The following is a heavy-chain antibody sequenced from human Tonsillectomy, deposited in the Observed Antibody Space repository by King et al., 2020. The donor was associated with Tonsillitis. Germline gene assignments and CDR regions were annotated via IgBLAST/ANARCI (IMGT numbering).Heavy chain of an antibody. CDR3: AREGGRGYSFGAFDI. J-gene: IGHJ3*02. Sequence: QLVQSGGGLVKPGGSLRLSCAASGFTFSSYSMNWVRQAPGKGLEWVSSISSSSSYIYYADSVKGRFTISRDNAKNSLYLQMNSLRAEDTAVYYCAREGGRGYSFGAFDIWGQGKMVTVSS. V-gene: IGHV3-21*01. CDR1: GFTFSSYS. D-gene: IGHD5-18*01. CDR2: ISSSSSYI.